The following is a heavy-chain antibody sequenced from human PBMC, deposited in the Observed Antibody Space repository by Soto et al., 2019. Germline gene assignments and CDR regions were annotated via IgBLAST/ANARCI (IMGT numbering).Heavy chain of an antibody. CDR1: GFTFSSYG. CDR3: ARNKVSGSRHAFDI. D-gene: IGHD3-10*01. J-gene: IGHJ3*02. CDR2: IWYDGSNK. Sequence: GGSLRLSCAASGFTFSSYGMHWVRQAPGKGLEWVAVIWYDGSNKYYADSVKGRFNISRDNSKNTLYLQMNSLRAEDTAVYYCARNKVSGSRHAFDIWGQGTMVTVSS. V-gene: IGHV3-33*01.